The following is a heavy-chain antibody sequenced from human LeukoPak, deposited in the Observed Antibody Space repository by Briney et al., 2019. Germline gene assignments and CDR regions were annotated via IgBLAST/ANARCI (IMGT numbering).Heavy chain of an antibody. D-gene: IGHD2-2*01. V-gene: IGHV4-38-2*02. J-gene: IGHJ6*04. CDR1: GYSISSGYY. CDR2: IYHSGST. Sequence: SETLSLTCTVSGYSISSGYYWGWIRRPPGKGLEWIGSIYHSGSTYYNPSLKSRVTISVDTSKNQFSLKLSSVTAADTAVYYCARTGRYCSSTSCYSVWGKGTTVTVSS. CDR3: ARTGRYCSSTSCYSV.